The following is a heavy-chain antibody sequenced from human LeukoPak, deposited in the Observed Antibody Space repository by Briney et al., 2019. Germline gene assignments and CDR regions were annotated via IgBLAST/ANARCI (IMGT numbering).Heavy chain of an antibody. D-gene: IGHD3-22*01. CDR1: GFSFSTYW. J-gene: IGHJ4*02. CDR3: ARIYYDSSGYRLFDY. V-gene: IGHV3-7*02. Sequence: GGSLRLSCAASGFSFSTYWMGWVRQAPGEGLEWVANIKEGGSGKYYVDSVKGRFTISRDNAKNSLYLQMNSLRAEDTAVYYCARIYYDSSGYRLFDYWGQGTLVTVSS. CDR2: IKEGGSGK.